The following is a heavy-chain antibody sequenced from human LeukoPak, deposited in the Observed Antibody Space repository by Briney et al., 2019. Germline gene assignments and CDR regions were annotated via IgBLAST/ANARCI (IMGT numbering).Heavy chain of an antibody. CDR1: RFTFSTYW. J-gene: IGHJ3*02. CDR2: INSDGSST. V-gene: IGHV3-74*01. Sequence: SGGSLRLSCAASRFTFSTYWMHWVRQAPGKGLVWVSRINSDGSSTGYADSVKGRFTISRDNAKNTLYLQMNSLRAEDTAVYYCAREAAAGTISSVDAFDIWGQGTMVTVSS. D-gene: IGHD6-13*01. CDR3: AREAAAGTISSVDAFDI.